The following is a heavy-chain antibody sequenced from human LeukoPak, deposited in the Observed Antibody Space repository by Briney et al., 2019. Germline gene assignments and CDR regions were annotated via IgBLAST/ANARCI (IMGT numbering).Heavy chain of an antibody. CDR2: ISGSGGTT. CDR3: AKGPVAVAGYYFDH. Sequence: GGSLRLSCVASGFNVTTNYMSWVRQAPGKGLEWVSSISGSGGTTYYADSVKGRFTISRDNPNNTLDLQMNSLTAEDTAVYYCAKGPVAVAGYYFDHWGQGTLVTVSS. J-gene: IGHJ4*02. D-gene: IGHD6-19*01. V-gene: IGHV3-23*01. CDR1: GFNVTTNY.